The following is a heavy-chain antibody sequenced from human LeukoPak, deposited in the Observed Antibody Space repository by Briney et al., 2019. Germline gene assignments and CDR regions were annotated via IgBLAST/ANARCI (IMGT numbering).Heavy chain of an antibody. CDR2: IYYSGST. J-gene: IGHJ4*02. D-gene: IGHD1/OR15-1a*01. Sequence: SETLSLTCAVSGGSISSSNWWSWVRQPPGKGLEWIGSIYYSGSTYYNPSLKSRVTVSVDTSKNQFSLKLTSVTAADTAVYYCARARGTVPIDYWGQGTLVTVSS. CDR1: GGSISSSNW. V-gene: IGHV4-4*02. CDR3: ARARGTVPIDY.